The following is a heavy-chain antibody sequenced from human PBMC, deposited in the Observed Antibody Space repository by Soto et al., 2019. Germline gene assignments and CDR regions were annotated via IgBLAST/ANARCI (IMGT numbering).Heavy chain of an antibody. CDR3: STEYYYDSSGYYWLVY. J-gene: IGHJ4*02. CDR2: IKSKTGGATT. V-gene: IGHV3-15*07. Sequence: RISCASSSFTFSNALVTWARQTPGKGLEWVGSIKSKTGGATTDSAAPVKGRFTISRDDSKNMMYMQMHSLKTEHTAVYYCSTEYYYDSSGYYWLVYWGKGPMVTVS. CDR1: SFTFSNAL. D-gene: IGHD3-22*01.